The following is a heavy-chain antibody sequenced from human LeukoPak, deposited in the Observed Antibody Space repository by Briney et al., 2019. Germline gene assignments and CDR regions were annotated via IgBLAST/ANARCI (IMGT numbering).Heavy chain of an antibody. J-gene: IGHJ4*02. Sequence: GGSLRLSCAASGFTFSDYYMSWIRQAPGKALEWVSYVSSGSSTIYYADSVKGRFTISRDNSKHTLYLQMNSLRAEDTAVYYCAKDSQRYFDWLSFSGDFDYWGQGTLVTVSS. CDR1: GFTFSDYY. CDR2: VSSGSSTI. CDR3: AKDSQRYFDWLSFSGDFDY. V-gene: IGHV3-11*01. D-gene: IGHD3-9*01.